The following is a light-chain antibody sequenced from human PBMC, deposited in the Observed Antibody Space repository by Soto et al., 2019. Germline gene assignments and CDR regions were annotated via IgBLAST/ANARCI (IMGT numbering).Light chain of an antibody. Sequence: QSALTQPASVSGSPGQSLTISCTGSSSDVGGYNYVSWYQQHPGKAPKLIIYDVTKRPSGLSTRFSGSQSGNTASLTISGFLAEDEAHYYCSSYTTSATVIFGGGTKLTVL. J-gene: IGLJ2*01. V-gene: IGLV2-14*03. CDR3: SSYTTSATVI. CDR2: DVT. CDR1: SSDVGGYNY.